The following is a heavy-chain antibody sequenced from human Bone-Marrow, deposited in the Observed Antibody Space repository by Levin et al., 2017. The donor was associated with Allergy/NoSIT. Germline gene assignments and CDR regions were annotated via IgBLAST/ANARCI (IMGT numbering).Heavy chain of an antibody. D-gene: IGHD3-22*01. Sequence: GGSLRLSCAASGFTFSTYSMHWVRQAPGKGLEWVAFITYDGSNKDYADSVKGRFTISRDNSKNTLYLQMNSLRAEDTAVYYCARNHDSSGYYYSLGYWGQGTLVTVSS. CDR2: ITYDGSNK. CDR3: ARNHDSSGYYYSLGY. V-gene: IGHV3-30-3*01. CDR1: GFTFSTYS. J-gene: IGHJ4*02.